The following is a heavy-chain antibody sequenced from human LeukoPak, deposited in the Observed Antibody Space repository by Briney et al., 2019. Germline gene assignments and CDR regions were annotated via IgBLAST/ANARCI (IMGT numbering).Heavy chain of an antibody. J-gene: IGHJ3*02. CDR1: GFSLSTSGVG. CDR2: IYWDDAK. CDR3: AHTVTYSLGDAFDI. Sequence: SGPTLVNPTQTLTLTCTFSGFSLSTSGVGVGWFRQPPRKALEWLALIYWDDAKRYSPSLKNRLTITQDTSNKQVVLTMTNMDPVDAATYYCAHTVTYSLGDAFDIWGQGTMVTVSS. D-gene: IGHD2-15*01. V-gene: IGHV2-5*02.